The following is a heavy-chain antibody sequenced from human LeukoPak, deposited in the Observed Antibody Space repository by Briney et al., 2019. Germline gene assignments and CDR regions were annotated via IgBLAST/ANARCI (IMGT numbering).Heavy chain of an antibody. Sequence: ASAKVSCKASGYTFTSYGISWGRRAPGQGLQRMACLSAYNGKTHYAQKQPGRVTMTTDKSTSTAYRELRSLRSDDTALYYGARDYGITSNWCDLGRQGTLHTV. CDR2: LSAYNGKT. V-gene: IGHV1-18*01. J-gene: IGHJ5*02. CDR3: ARDYGITSNWCDL. CDR1: GYTFTSYG. D-gene: IGHD3-10*01.